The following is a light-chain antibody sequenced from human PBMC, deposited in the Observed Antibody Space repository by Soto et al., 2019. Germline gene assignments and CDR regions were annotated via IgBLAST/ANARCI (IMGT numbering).Light chain of an antibody. CDR1: QSVNSN. V-gene: IGKV3-15*01. CDR2: GAS. Sequence: EIVMTQSPATLSVSPGERATLSCRASQSVNSNLAWYQQKPGQAPRLLIYGASTRATGIPARFSGSGSGTEFTLTISSLQSEDFAVYYCQQYNNWPPMAFGQGTKVEIE. J-gene: IGKJ1*01. CDR3: QQYNNWPPMA.